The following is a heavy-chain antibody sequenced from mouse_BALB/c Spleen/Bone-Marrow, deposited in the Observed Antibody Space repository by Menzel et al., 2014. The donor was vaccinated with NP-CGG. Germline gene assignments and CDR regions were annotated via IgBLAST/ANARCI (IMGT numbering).Heavy chain of an antibody. CDR2: IWAGGST. CDR1: GFSLTSSG. V-gene: IGHV2-9*02. D-gene: IGHD1-2*01. Sequence: VQLQQSGPGLVAPSQSLSITCTVSGFSLTSSGVHWVRQPPGKGLEWLGVIWAGGSTNYNSALMSRLSISKDNSKSQVFLKMNSLQTDDTAMYYCARGGEFITSAFYYWGQGTTLTVSS. J-gene: IGHJ2*01. CDR3: ARGGEFITSAFYY.